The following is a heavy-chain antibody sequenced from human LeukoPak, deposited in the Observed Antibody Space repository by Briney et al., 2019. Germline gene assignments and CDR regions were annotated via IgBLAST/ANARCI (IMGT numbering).Heavy chain of an antibody. V-gene: IGHV4-4*07. J-gene: IGHJ4*02. D-gene: IGHD6-13*01. CDR3: ARESSSSSWYIFDY. Sequence: SETLSLTCTVSGGSLRSYYWRWIRQPAGKGLEWIGCIYPRGSTNYNPSLKSRVTMSVDTSKNQFSLKLSSVTAADTAVYYCARESSSSSWYIFDYWGQGTLVTVSS. CDR1: GGSLRSYY. CDR2: IYPRGST.